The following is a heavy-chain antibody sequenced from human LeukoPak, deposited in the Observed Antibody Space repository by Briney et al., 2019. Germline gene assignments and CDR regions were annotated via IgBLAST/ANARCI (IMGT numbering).Heavy chain of an antibody. J-gene: IGHJ4*02. Sequence: GGSLRLSCAASGFTFSRYGMHWVRQAPRKGLEWVAVLLYEGSNKAYEDSVKGGFTISRDNSKNTLFLQMNSLIAEDTAIYYCAKGLCSGGSCRPIDYWGQGTRVTVSS. CDR1: GFTFSRYG. V-gene: IGHV3-33*05. CDR2: LLYEGSNK. CDR3: AKGLCSGGSCRPIDY. D-gene: IGHD2-15*01.